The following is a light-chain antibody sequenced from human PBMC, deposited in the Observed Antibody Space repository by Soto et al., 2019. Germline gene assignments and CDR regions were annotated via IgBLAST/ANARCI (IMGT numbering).Light chain of an antibody. J-gene: IGKJ4*01. CDR3: QQRSDWPST. CDR2: DAS. Sequence: EIVLTQSPATLSLSPGETATLSCRASQSVSSYLAWYQQKPGQAPRLLIYDASNRATGIPARFSGSGSGTDFTLTISSLEPDDFAVYYSQQRSDWPSTFGGGTKVQIK. V-gene: IGKV3-11*01. CDR1: QSVSSY.